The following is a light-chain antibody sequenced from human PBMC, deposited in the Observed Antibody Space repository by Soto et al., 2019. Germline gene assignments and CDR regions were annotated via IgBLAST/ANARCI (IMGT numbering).Light chain of an antibody. CDR1: QSISSW. CDR2: DAS. V-gene: IGKV1-5*01. CDR3: QQYNSYWT. J-gene: IGKJ1*01. Sequence: IQLTQALFTMSASVVARIASSFRASQSISSWLAWYQQKPGKAPKLLIYDASSLESGVPSRFSGSGSGTEFTLTISSLQPDEFATYYCQQYNSYWTFGQGTKVDIK.